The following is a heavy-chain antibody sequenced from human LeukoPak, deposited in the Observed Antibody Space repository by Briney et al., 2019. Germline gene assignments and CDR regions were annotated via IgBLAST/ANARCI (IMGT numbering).Heavy chain of an antibody. Sequence: ASVTLSCKASGYTFTSYGISWVRQPPGQGLEWMGWISGYKGNTKNAQKLQSRVTMATDTPTSTAYMERRSLRFDDTAVYYCARHSSSGYDPGYYFDYWGQGTLVTVSS. J-gene: IGHJ4*02. CDR2: ISGYKGNT. V-gene: IGHV1-18*01. CDR3: ARHSSSGYDPGYYFDY. CDR1: GYTFTSYG. D-gene: IGHD5-12*01.